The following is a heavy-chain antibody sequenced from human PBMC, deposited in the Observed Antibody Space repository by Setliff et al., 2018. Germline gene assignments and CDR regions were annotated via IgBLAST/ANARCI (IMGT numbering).Heavy chain of an antibody. CDR1: GFTFSNYY. Sequence: GGSLSLSCAASGFTFSNYYMTWVRQAPGKGLEWVANIKEDGGEQYYVDSVKGRFTISRDDAKNSLYLQMNSLAAEDTAVFYCVRLAGPLGQTRSNYYYYYYMDVWGKGTTVTVSS. V-gene: IGHV3-7*01. D-gene: IGHD4-17*01. CDR2: IKEDGGEQ. CDR3: VRLAGPLGQTRSNYYYYYYMDV. J-gene: IGHJ6*03.